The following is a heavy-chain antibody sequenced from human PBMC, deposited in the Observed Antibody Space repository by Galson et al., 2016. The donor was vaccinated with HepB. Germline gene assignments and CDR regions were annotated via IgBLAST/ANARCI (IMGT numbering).Heavy chain of an antibody. CDR1: GGSISDYY. V-gene: IGHV4-59*01. D-gene: IGHD1-14*01. CDR3: ARDRQPSRYHGLHV. J-gene: IGHJ6*02. Sequence: SETLSLTCTVSGGSISDYYWSWIRQPPGKGLEWIGYIYNSGSTNYNPSLKSRVTISIDTPKNQFSLKVSSVTAADTAVYYCARDRQPSRYHGLHVWGQGNTVTVPS. CDR2: IYNSGST.